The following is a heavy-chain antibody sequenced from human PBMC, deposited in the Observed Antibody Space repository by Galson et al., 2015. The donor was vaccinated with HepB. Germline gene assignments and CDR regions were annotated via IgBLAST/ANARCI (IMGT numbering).Heavy chain of an antibody. CDR3: ATRPQGLWFRVSPLGY. CDR1: GYTLTELS. Sequence: SVKVSCKVSGYTLTELSMHWVRQAPGKGLEWMGGFGPEDGETIYAQKFQGRVTMTEDTSTDTAYMELSSLRSEDTAVYYCATRPQGLWFRVSPLGYWGQGTLVTVSS. CDR2: FGPEDGET. V-gene: IGHV1-24*01. J-gene: IGHJ4*02. D-gene: IGHD3-10*01.